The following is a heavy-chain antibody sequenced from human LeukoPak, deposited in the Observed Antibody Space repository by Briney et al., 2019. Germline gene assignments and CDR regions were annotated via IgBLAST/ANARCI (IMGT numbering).Heavy chain of an antibody. Sequence: GGSLRLSCAASGFTFSSYSMNWVRQAPGKGLGWVSSISSSSSYIYYADSVKGRFTISRDNAKNSLYLQMNSLRAEDTAVYYCARDRLWFGELLYGNFDYWGQGTLVTVSS. J-gene: IGHJ4*02. D-gene: IGHD3-10*01. CDR1: GFTFSSYS. CDR3: ARDRLWFGELLYGNFDY. CDR2: ISSSSSYI. V-gene: IGHV3-21*01.